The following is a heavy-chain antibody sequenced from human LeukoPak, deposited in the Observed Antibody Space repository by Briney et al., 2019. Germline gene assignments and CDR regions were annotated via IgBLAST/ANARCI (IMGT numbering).Heavy chain of an antibody. Sequence: GGSLRLSCAASGFTFSSYSMSWVREAPGKGLEWGSYISTSGSIYYADSVKGRFTISRDNAKNSLYLQMSSLRDEDTAVYYCARPNMVQGTNIAAFDSWGQGTLVTVSS. CDR1: GFTFSSYS. D-gene: IGHD3-10*01. V-gene: IGHV3-48*02. J-gene: IGHJ4*02. CDR3: ARPNMVQGTNIAAFDS. CDR2: ISTSGSI.